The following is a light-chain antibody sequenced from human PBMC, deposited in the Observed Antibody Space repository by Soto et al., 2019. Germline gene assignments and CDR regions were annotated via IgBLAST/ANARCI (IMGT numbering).Light chain of an antibody. CDR2: DAS. J-gene: IGKJ3*01. Sequence: DIQMTQSPSSQSASVGDRVTITCQASQDTSNYLNWYQQKPGKAPKLLIYDASNLETGVPSRFSGSGSGTDFTFTISSLQPEDIATYYCQQYDNLPLTFGPGTKVDIK. CDR3: QQYDNLPLT. V-gene: IGKV1-33*01. CDR1: QDTSNY.